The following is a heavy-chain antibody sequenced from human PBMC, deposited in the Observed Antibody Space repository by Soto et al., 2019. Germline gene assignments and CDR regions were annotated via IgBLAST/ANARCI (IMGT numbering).Heavy chain of an antibody. CDR1: GYTFTSYG. CDR3: ARDYSGYDGLFDY. CDR2: IIPILGIA. Sequence: ASVKVSCKASGYTFTSYGISWVRQAPGQGLEWMGRIIPILGIANYAQKFQGRVTITADKSTSTAYMELSSLRSEDTAVYYCARDYSGYDGLFDYWGQGTLVTVSS. J-gene: IGHJ4*02. D-gene: IGHD5-12*01. V-gene: IGHV1-69*04.